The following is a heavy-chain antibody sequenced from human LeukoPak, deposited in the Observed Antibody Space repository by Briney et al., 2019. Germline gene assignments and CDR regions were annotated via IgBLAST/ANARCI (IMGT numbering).Heavy chain of an antibody. Sequence: SETLSLTCTVSGGSISSYYWSWIRQPPGKGLEWIGYIYYSGSTNYNPSLKSRVTISVDTSKNQFSLKLSSVTAADTAVYYCARSSPQYYYYYGVDVWGQGTTVTVSS. J-gene: IGHJ6*02. CDR3: ARSSPQYYYYYGVDV. V-gene: IGHV4-59*08. CDR1: GGSISSYY. CDR2: IYYSGST.